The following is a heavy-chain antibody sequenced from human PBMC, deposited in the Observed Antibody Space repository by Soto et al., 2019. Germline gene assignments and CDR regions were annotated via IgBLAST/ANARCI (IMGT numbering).Heavy chain of an antibody. Sequence: PGESLKISCKGSGYSFTSYWIGWVRQMPGKGLEWMGIIYPGDSDTRYSPSFLGQVTISADKSISTAYLQWSSLKASDTAMYYCAKSISGFYSHFDSWGQGTQVTVSS. J-gene: IGHJ4*02. CDR3: AKSISGFYSHFDS. D-gene: IGHD3-10*01. V-gene: IGHV5-51*01. CDR2: IYPGDSDT. CDR1: GYSFTSYW.